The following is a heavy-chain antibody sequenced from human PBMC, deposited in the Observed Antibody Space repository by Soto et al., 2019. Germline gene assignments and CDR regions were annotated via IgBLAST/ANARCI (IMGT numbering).Heavy chain of an antibody. D-gene: IGHD3-22*01. J-gene: IGHJ5*02. Sequence: ASVKVSCKASGYTFTSYYMHWVRQAPGQGLKRMGIINPSGGSTSYAQKFQGRATMTRDTSTSTVYMELSSLRSEDTAVYYCARAPPSFYDSSGYPNWFDPWGQGTLVTVSS. CDR1: GYTFTSYY. V-gene: IGHV1-46*01. CDR2: INPSGGST. CDR3: ARAPPSFYDSSGYPNWFDP.